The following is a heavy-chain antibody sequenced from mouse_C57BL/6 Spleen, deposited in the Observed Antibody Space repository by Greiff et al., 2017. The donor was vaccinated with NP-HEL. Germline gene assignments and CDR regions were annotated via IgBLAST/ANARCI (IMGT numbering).Heavy chain of an antibody. CDR1: GFTFSDYG. Sequence: EVQLVESVGGLVQPGGSLKLSCAASGFTFSDYGMAWVRQAPRKGPEWVAFISNLAYSIYYADTVTGRFTISRENAKNTLYLEMSSLRSEDTAMYYCARRGSSYWYFDVWGTGTTVTVSS. CDR2: ISNLAYSI. J-gene: IGHJ1*03. CDR3: ARRGSSYWYFDV. D-gene: IGHD1-1*01. V-gene: IGHV5-15*01.